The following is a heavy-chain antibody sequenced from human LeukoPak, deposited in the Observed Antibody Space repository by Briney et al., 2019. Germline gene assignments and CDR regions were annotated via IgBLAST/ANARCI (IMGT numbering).Heavy chain of an antibody. CDR1: GYSISSGYY. D-gene: IGHD3-10*01. J-gene: IGHJ4*02. CDR3: ARVLWFGELSYIDY. V-gene: IGHV4-38-2*02. Sequence: SETLSLTCTVSGYSISSGYYWGWIRQPPGKGLEWIGSIYHSGSTYYNPSLKSRVTISVDTSKNQFSLKLSSVTAADTAVYYCARVLWFGELSYIDYWGQGTLVTVSS. CDR2: IYHSGST.